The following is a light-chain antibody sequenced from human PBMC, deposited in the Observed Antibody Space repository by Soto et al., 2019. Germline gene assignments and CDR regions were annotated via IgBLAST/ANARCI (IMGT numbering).Light chain of an antibody. CDR1: RTVHSN. CDR2: GAS. Sequence: EIGLTQSPGTLSVSPGDRVTLSCRASRTVHSNVAWYQHKPGQAPRLLISGASTGATGIPARFSGSGSGTEFTLTISSLQSEDCAIYYCQQYHTWPITFGGGTKVDI. J-gene: IGKJ4*01. CDR3: QQYHTWPIT. V-gene: IGKV3-15*01.